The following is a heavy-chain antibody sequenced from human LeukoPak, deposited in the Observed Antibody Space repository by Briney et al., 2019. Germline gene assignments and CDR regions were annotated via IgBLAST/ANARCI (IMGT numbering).Heavy chain of an antibody. CDR1: GFTFSSYW. V-gene: IGHV3-7*01. D-gene: IGHD5-12*01. CDR2: IKQDGSEK. Sequence: GGSLRLSCAASGFTFSSYWMSWVRQALGKGLEWVANIKQDGSEKYYVDSVKGRFTISRDNAKNSLYLQMHSLRAEDTAVYYCARDLWYSGYDFDYWGQGTLVTVSS. J-gene: IGHJ4*02. CDR3: ARDLWYSGYDFDY.